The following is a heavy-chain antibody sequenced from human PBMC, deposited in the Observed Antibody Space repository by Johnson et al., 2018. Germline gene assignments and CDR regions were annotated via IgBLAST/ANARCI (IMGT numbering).Heavy chain of an antibody. Sequence: VQLVETGAEVKKPGASVKVSCKASRYTFTSYDINWVRQATGQGLEWMGWMNPNSGNTGYAQKFQGRVTITADESTSTAYMELSSLRSEDTAVDYCAGGRGITINPEGMDVWGQGTTVTVSS. D-gene: IGHD3-10*01. CDR2: MNPNSGNT. CDR3: AGGRGITINPEGMDV. J-gene: IGHJ6*02. V-gene: IGHV1-8*01. CDR1: RYTFTSYD.